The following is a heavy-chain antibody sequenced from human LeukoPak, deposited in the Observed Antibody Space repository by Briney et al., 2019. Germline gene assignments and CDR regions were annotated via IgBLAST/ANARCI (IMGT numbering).Heavy chain of an antibody. J-gene: IGHJ5*02. V-gene: IGHV3-33*01. D-gene: IGHD4-23*01. CDR2: MWYDGSNK. Sequence: GGSLRLSCAASGFTFSSYGMHWVRQAPGKGLEWVAVMWYDGSNKYYADCVKGRFTISRDNSKNTLYLQMNSVRAEDTAVYYCASNHGGRDDYGGNSGGWFDPWGQGTLVTVSS. CDR3: ASNHGGRDDYGGNSGGWFDP. CDR1: GFTFSSYG.